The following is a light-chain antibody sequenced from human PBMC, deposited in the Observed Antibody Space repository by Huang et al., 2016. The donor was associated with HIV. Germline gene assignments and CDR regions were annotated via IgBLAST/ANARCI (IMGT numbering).Light chain of an antibody. CDR1: QDISTW. CDR2: AAS. V-gene: IGKV1-12*01. Sequence: DIQMTQSPSSVSASVGDRVTLTCRASQDISTWLAWYQQKSGEAPKLLIYAASSLQSGVLSRFSGTGSGTDFTLTISSLQPEDVATYYCQQANSLPPITFGQGTRLEIK. J-gene: IGKJ5*01. CDR3: QQANSLPPIT.